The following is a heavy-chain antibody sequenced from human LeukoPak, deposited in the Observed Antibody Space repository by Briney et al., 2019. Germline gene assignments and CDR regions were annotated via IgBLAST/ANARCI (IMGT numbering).Heavy chain of an antibody. CDR2: ISGSSTYI. CDR1: GFTFSPYS. CDR3: ARSYSSGWYVFDY. V-gene: IGHV3-21*01. Sequence: GGSLRLSCAAAGFTFSPYSMNWVRQAPGQGLEWVSSISGSSTYIYYADSLKGRFTISRDNAKNSLYLQMNSLRADDTAVYYCARSYSSGWYVFDYWGQGTLVTVSS. D-gene: IGHD6-19*01. J-gene: IGHJ4*02.